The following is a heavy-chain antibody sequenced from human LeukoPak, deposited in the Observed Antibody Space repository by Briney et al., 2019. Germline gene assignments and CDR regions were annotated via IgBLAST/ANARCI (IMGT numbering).Heavy chain of an antibody. CDR3: ARRAPNYDSSGYYYVGAFDI. Sequence: GGSLRLSCAASGFTFSNYWMAWARQAPGKGLEWVANLNEDGSEKHYVDSVKGRFTISRDNAKNSLYLQMNSLRAEDTAVYYCARRAPNYDSSGYYYVGAFDIWGQGTMVTVSS. J-gene: IGHJ3*02. CDR1: GFTFSNYW. CDR2: LNEDGSEK. D-gene: IGHD3-22*01. V-gene: IGHV3-7*03.